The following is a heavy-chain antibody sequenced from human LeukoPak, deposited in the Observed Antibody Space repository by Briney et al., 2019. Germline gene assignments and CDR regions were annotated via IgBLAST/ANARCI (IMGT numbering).Heavy chain of an antibody. Sequence: GGSLRLSCAASGFTFNAYTMHWVRQAPGKGLDWVSYITSTSSTIYYADSVKGPFTISRDNAKNPLYLQMNSLRAEDTAVYYCAKTQPGKGAFDIWGQGTMVTVSS. CDR1: GFTFNAYT. D-gene: IGHD7-27*01. V-gene: IGHV3-48*01. J-gene: IGHJ3*02. CDR2: ITSTSSTI. CDR3: AKTQPGKGAFDI.